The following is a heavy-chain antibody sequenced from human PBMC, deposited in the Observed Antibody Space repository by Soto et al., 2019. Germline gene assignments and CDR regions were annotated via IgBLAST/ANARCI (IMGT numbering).Heavy chain of an antibody. D-gene: IGHD6-19*01. Sequence: QVQLVQSGAEVKKPGASVKVSCKASGYSFTSFGISWVRQAPGQGLEWMGWISAYNGNTKYAQNLQGRVTMTTDTSTGTAYMDLRSLRSDDTAVYFCARDQNSGWYGKDCGMDVWGQGTTVTVSS. CDR1: GYSFTSFG. CDR3: ARDQNSGWYGKDCGMDV. J-gene: IGHJ6*02. CDR2: ISAYNGNT. V-gene: IGHV1-18*01.